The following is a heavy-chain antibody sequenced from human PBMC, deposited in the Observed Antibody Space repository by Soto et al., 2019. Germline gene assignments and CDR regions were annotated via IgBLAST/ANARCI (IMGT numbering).Heavy chain of an antibody. V-gene: IGHV3-30*18. CDR2: ISYDGSNK. Sequence: QVQLVESGGGVVQPGRSLRLSCAASGFTFSSYGMHWVRQAPGKGLEWVAVISYDGSNKYYADSVKGRFTISRDNSKNTLYLQMNSLRAEDTAVYYCAKDQGVVAQTTVTTIGAREPYYYWGQGTLVTVSS. D-gene: IGHD4-17*01. CDR1: GFTFSSYG. J-gene: IGHJ4*02. CDR3: AKDQGVVAQTTVTTIGAREPYYY.